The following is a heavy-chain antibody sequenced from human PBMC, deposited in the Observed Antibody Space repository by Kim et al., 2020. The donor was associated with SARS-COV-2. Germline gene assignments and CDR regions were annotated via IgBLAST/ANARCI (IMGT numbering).Heavy chain of an antibody. CDR2: INAGNGNT. J-gene: IGHJ3*02. D-gene: IGHD3-10*01. CDR1: GYTFTSYA. CDR3: ARDGLLWFGELFGAFDI. Sequence: ASVKVSCKASGYTFTSYAMHWVRQAPGQRLEWMGWINAGNGNTKYSQKFQGRVTITRDTSASTAYMELSSLRSEDTAVYYCARDGLLWFGELFGAFDIWGQGTMVTVSS. V-gene: IGHV1-3*01.